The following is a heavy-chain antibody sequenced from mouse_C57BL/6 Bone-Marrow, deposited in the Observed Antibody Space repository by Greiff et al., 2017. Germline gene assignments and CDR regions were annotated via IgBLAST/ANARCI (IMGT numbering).Heavy chain of an antibody. J-gene: IGHJ1*03. CDR3: AGEGVWLGWYFDV. CDR2: IYPRSGNT. Sequence: VQLQQSGAELARPGASVKLSCKASGYTFTSYGISWVKQRTGQGLEWIGEIYPRSGNTYYNEKFKGKATLTADKSSSTAYMELRSLTSEDSAVYFCAGEGVWLGWYFDVWGTGTTVTVSS. D-gene: IGHD2-2*01. V-gene: IGHV1-81*01. CDR1: GYTFTSYG.